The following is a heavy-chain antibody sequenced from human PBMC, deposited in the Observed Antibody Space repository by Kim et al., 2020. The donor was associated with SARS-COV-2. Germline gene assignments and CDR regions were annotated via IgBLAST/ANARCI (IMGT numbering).Heavy chain of an antibody. CDR3: ASQDSSSWYGDY. CDR1: GGSFSGYY. J-gene: IGHJ4*02. Sequence: WETLSLTCAVYGGSFSGYYWSWIRQPPGKGLEWIGEINHSGSTNYNPSLKSRVTISVDTSKNQFSLKLSSVTAADTAVYYCASQDSSSWYGDYWGQGTLVTVSS. CDR2: INHSGST. V-gene: IGHV4-34*01. D-gene: IGHD6-13*01.